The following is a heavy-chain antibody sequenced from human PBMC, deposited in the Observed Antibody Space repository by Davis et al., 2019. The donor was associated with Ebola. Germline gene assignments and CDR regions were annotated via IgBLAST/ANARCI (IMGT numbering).Heavy chain of an antibody. V-gene: IGHV1-3*01. J-gene: IGHJ5*02. CDR3: ARGTLFSIVVVTAIPFDP. CDR2: INGGNGNT. CDR1: GYTFTTYV. D-gene: IGHD2-21*02. Sequence: AASVKVSCKASGYTFTTYVMHWVRQAPGQRLEWMGWINGGNGNTKYSQKFQGRVTITRDTSASTAYMELSSLRSEDTAVYYCARGTLFSIVVVTAIPFDPWGQGTLVTVSS.